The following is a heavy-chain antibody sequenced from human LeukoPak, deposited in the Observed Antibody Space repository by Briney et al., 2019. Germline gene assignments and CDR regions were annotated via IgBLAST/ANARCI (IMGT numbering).Heavy chain of an antibody. Sequence: SVTVSFKSSVCTFSIYAISWVRQAPGQGLEWMGGIIPIFGTANYAQKFQGRVTITADESTSTAYMELSSLRSEDTAVYYCAPMDSSGYSDYWGQGTLVTVSS. CDR2: IIPIFGTA. CDR3: APMDSSGYSDY. D-gene: IGHD3-22*01. CDR1: VCTFSIYA. J-gene: IGHJ4*02. V-gene: IGHV1-69*13.